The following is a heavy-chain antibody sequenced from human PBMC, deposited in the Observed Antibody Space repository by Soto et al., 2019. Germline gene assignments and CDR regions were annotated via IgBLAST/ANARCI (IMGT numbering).Heavy chain of an antibody. Sequence: QVQLVESGGGVVQPGRSLRLSCAASGFTFSSYGMHWVRQAPGKGLEWVAVISYDGSNKYYVDSVKGRFTISRDNSKNTLYLQMNSLRAEDTAVYYCAKDRGYSGYDTTYYFDYWGQGTLVTVSS. CDR3: AKDRGYSGYDTTYYFDY. D-gene: IGHD5-12*01. CDR2: ISYDGSNK. V-gene: IGHV3-30*18. J-gene: IGHJ4*02. CDR1: GFTFSSYG.